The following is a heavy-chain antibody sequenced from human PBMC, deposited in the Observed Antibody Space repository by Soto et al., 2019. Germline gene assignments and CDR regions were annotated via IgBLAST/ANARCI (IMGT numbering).Heavy chain of an antibody. J-gene: IGHJ6*02. CDR3: ARVLDHCAPYYYYGRDL. Sequence: GVWGVCFSRCWLNWFHQAPGKGLEWVSSISCSTSYIYYADSVKGRFTISRDNAKNSLYLQMNSLRAEDTAVYYCARVLDHCAPYYYYGRDLRGQGTTVPVS. V-gene: IGHV3-21*01. CDR1: GVCFSRCW. D-gene: IGHD1-1*01. CDR2: ISCSTSYI.